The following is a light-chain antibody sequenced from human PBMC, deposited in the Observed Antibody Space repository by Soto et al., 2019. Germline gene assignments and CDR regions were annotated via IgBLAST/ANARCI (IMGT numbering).Light chain of an antibody. J-gene: IGLJ1*01. CDR2: EVS. V-gene: IGLV2-8*01. Sequence: QSALTQPASVSGSPGQSITISCTGTNSDVGGYNYVSWYQQYPGKAPKLMIYEVSKRPSGVPDRFSGSKSGNTASLTVSGLQAEDEADYYCSSYAGSNNYVFGTGTKLTVL. CDR3: SSYAGSNNYV. CDR1: NSDVGGYNY.